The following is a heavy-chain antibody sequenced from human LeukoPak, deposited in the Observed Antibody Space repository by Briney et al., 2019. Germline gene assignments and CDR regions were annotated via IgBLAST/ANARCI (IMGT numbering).Heavy chain of an antibody. CDR3: ARDNLKRQLVWV. J-gene: IGHJ4*02. CDR1: GYTFTGYY. CDR2: INPNSGGT. D-gene: IGHD6-13*01. V-gene: IGHV1-2*02. Sequence: ASVKVSCKASGYTFTGYYMHWVRQAPGQGLEWMGWINPNSGGTNYAQKFQGRVTMTRDTSISTAYMELSRLRSDDTAVYYCARDNLKRQLVWVWGQGTLVTVSS.